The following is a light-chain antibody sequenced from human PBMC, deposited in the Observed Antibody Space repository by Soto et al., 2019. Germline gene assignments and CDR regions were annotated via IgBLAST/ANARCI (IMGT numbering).Light chain of an antibody. Sequence: QSALTQPASVSGPPGHSITISCTGSSSDVGKDNFVSWYQHHPGQAPKLIIYEGTKRPSGVSDRFSASRSGNTASLTISGLHAEDEADYFRYAYASGPSPYVFGTGTKVTVL. CDR1: SSDVGKDNF. CDR2: EGT. J-gene: IGLJ1*01. V-gene: IGLV2-23*01. CDR3: YAYASGPSPYV.